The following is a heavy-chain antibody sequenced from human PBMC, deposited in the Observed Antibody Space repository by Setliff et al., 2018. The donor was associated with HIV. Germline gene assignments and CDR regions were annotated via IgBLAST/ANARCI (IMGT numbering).Heavy chain of an antibody. CDR1: GYMFIAYG. Sequence: ASVKVSCKTSGYMFIAYGMSWVRRAPGQGLEWMGWIGPYNDRTEYAQEFQGRVSLTIDTSRSTVYMELSSLRSEDTAVYYCARCYYDSSGLTDAFDIWGQGTVVTVSS. J-gene: IGHJ3*02. V-gene: IGHV1-18*01. CDR2: IGPYNDRT. CDR3: ARCYYDSSGLTDAFDI. D-gene: IGHD3-22*01.